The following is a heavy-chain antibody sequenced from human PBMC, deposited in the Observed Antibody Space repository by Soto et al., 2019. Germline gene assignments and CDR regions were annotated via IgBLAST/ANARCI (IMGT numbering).Heavy chain of an antibody. J-gene: IGHJ6*03. V-gene: IGHV3-23*01. CDR2: ISGSGGST. CDR1: GFTFSSYA. D-gene: IGHD5-18*01. CDR3: AKRDTTIGYYYYYYMDV. Sequence: EVQLLESGGGLVQPGGSLRLSCAASGFTFSSYAMSWVRQAPGKGLEWVSAISGSGGSTYYADSVKGRFTISRDNSKNTLYLPMNSLRAEDTAVYYCAKRDTTIGYYYYYYMDVWGKGTTVTVSS.